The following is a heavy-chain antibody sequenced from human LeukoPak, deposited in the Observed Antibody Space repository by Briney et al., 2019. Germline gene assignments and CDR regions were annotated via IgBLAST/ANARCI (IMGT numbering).Heavy chain of an antibody. D-gene: IGHD3-3*01. Sequence: GGSLRLSCAASGSTFSSYWMSWVRQAPGKGLEWVANIKQDGSEKYYVDSVKGRFTISRDNAKNSLYLQMNSLRAEDTAVYYCARERITIFGVSRGYYYMDVWGKGTTVTVSS. J-gene: IGHJ6*03. CDR1: GSTFSSYW. CDR3: ARERITIFGVSRGYYYMDV. CDR2: IKQDGSEK. V-gene: IGHV3-7*01.